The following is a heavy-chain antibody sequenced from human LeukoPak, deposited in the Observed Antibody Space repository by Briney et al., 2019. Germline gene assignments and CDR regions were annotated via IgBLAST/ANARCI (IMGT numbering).Heavy chain of an antibody. D-gene: IGHD6-19*01. CDR1: GGSISSGGYY. J-gene: IGHJ4*02. CDR2: IYHSGST. V-gene: IGHV4-30-2*01. Sequence: SETLSLTCTVYGGSISSGGYYWSWIQQPPGKGLEWIGYIYHSGSTYYNPSLESRVTISVDRSKNQFSRNLGSVTAADTAVYYSARDDPVGGSGWYLGVIFHWGQGTLVTVSS. CDR3: ARDDPVGGSGWYLGVIFH.